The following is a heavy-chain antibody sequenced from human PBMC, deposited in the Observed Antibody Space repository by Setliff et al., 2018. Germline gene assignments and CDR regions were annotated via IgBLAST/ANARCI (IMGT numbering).Heavy chain of an antibody. CDR2: ISYDGSNK. CDR1: GFTFSSYW. V-gene: IGHV3-30*18. CDR3: AKDVSPPETNGWHPDVLDI. J-gene: IGHJ3*02. Sequence: GGSLRLSCAASGFTFSSYWMSWVRQAPGKGLEWVAVISYDGSNKYYADSVKGRFTISRDNSKNTLSLQMNSLRAEDTAVYYCAKDVSPPETNGWHPDVLDIWGQGTMVTVSS. D-gene: IGHD6-19*01.